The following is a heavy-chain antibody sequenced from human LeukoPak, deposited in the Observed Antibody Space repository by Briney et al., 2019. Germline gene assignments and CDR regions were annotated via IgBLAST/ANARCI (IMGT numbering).Heavy chain of an antibody. V-gene: IGHV4-34*01. CDR2: INHSGST. D-gene: IGHD6-13*01. J-gene: IGHJ3*02. Sequence: SETLSLTCAVYGGSFSGYHWSWIRQPPGKGLEWIGEINHSGSTNYNPSLKSRVTISVDTSKNQFSLKLSSVTAADTAVYYCARDVAYSSSWYSSVDRGNAFDIWGQGTMVTVSS. CDR1: GGSFSGYH. CDR3: ARDVAYSSSWYSSVDRGNAFDI.